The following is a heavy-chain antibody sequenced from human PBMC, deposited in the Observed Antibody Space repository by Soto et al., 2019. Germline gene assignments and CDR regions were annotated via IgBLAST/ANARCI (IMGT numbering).Heavy chain of an antibody. CDR3: AKGGRQWLVTSDFNY. V-gene: IGHV3-64*04. CDR1: GFTFSNYD. D-gene: IGHD6-19*01. CDR2: ITSHGHIT. Sequence: GGSLRLSCSASGFTFSNYDMVWVRQAPGKGLEYISAITSHGHITYYADSVKGRFTISRDSSKNTVSLEMTSLRAEDTAVYYCAKGGRQWLVTSDFNYWGQGALVTVSS. J-gene: IGHJ4*02.